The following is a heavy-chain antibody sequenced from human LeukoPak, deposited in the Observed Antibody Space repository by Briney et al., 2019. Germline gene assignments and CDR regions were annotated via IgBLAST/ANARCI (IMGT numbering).Heavy chain of an antibody. J-gene: IGHJ4*02. CDR2: IIPIFGTA. Sequence: ASVKVSCKASGGTFSSYAISWVRQAPGQGLEWMGGIIPIFGTANYAQKFQGRVTITADKSTSTAYMELSSLRSEDTAVYYCARDHDSWCDFDYWGQGTLVTVSS. CDR1: GGTFSSYA. CDR3: ARDHDSWCDFDY. V-gene: IGHV1-69*06. D-gene: IGHD6-13*01.